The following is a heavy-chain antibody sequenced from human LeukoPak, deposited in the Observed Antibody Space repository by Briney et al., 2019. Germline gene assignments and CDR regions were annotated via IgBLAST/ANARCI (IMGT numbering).Heavy chain of an antibody. CDR2: ISTTSSTI. Sequence: TGGSLRLSCAASVFTFTTYSMNWVRQAPGKGLEWVSYISTTSSTIYYADSVKGRFTISRDNAKNSLYLQMNSLRAEDTAVYHCARDPELDYWGQGTLVTVSS. J-gene: IGHJ4*02. CDR1: VFTFTTYS. CDR3: ARDPELDY. V-gene: IGHV3-48*01.